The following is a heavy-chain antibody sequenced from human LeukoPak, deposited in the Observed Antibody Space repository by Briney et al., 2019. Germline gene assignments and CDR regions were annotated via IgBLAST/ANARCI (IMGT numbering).Heavy chain of an antibody. CDR2: INPSGGST. Sequence: GASVKVSCKASGYTFTSYYMHWVRQAPGQGLEWMGIINPSGGSTSYAQKFQGRVTMTRDMSTNTAYMELSSLRSEDMAVYYCARAVKYRSGPLTDLLPYYFDYWGQGTLVTVSS. CDR1: GYTFTSYY. D-gene: IGHD6-19*01. V-gene: IGHV1-46*01. CDR3: ARAVKYRSGPLTDLLPYYFDY. J-gene: IGHJ4*02.